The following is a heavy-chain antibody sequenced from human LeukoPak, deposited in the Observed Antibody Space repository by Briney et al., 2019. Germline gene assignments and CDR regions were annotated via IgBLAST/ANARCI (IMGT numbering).Heavy chain of an antibody. Sequence: SETLSVTCADSVGSISVSYWSWVRQPPGKGLEWVWYVYYSGSTNYNPSLERRVTISVDTSKNQFSLKRNSVTGEDTAVYYCTRDLSDYLGSGLRAYYYWGQGTLVTVSS. CDR1: VGSISVSY. V-gene: IGHV4-59*12. J-gene: IGHJ4*02. D-gene: IGHD6-25*01. CDR2: VYYSGST. CDR3: TRDLSDYLGSGLRAYYY.